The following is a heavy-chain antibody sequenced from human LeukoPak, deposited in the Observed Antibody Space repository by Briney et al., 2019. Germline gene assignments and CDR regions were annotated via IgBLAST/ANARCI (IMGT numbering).Heavy chain of an antibody. CDR1: GFTVSSNY. CDR2: IYSGGST. Sequence: GGSLRLSCAASGFTVSSNYMSWVRQAPGKGREGVSVIYSGGSTYYADSVKGRFTISRDNSKNTLYLQMNSLRAEDTAVYYCARDNSSSWDYMDVWGKGTTVTVSS. J-gene: IGHJ6*03. V-gene: IGHV3-66*01. CDR3: ARDNSSSWDYMDV. D-gene: IGHD6-13*01.